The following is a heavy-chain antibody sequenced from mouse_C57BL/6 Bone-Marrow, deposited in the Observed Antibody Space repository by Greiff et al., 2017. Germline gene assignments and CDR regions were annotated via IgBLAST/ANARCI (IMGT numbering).Heavy chain of an antibody. D-gene: IGHD2-3*01. CDR2: IYPGSGNT. Sequence: VQLQQSGPELVKPGASVKISCKASGYTFTDYYINWVKQRPGQGLEWIGWIYPGSGNTKYNEKFKGKATLTVDTSSSTAYMQLSSLTSEDSAVYFCARSIYDGYYGYYAMDYWGQGTSVTVSS. CDR1: GYTFTDYY. V-gene: IGHV1-84*01. J-gene: IGHJ4*01. CDR3: ARSIYDGYYGYYAMDY.